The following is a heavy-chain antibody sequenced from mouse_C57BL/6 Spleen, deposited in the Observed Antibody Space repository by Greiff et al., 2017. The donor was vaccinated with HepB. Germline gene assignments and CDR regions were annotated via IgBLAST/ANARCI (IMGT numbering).Heavy chain of an antibody. V-gene: IGHV5-16*01. CDR3: ARAEGDYSYAMDY. D-gene: IGHD1-1*01. J-gene: IGHJ4*01. CDR1: GFTFSDYY. Sequence: EVMLVESEGGLVQPGSSMKLSCTASGFTFSDYYMAWVRQVPEKGLEWVANINYDGSSTYYLDSLKSRFIISRDNAKNILYLQMSSLKSEDTATYYCARAEGDYSYAMDYWGQGTSVTVSS. CDR2: INYDGSST.